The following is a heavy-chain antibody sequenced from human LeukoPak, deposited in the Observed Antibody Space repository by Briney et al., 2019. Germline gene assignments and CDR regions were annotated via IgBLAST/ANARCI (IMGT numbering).Heavy chain of an antibody. Sequence: PGGPLRLSCAASGFGFNDAAMTWVRQAPGKGLEWVSLVSSSGANTYYADSVKGRFTISRDNSKNTLFLQMNSLRAEDTAMYYCVKDIQVTYWGQGTLVTVSS. V-gene: IGHV3-23*01. CDR3: VKDIQVTY. CDR1: GFGFNDAA. D-gene: IGHD4-23*01. J-gene: IGHJ4*02. CDR2: VSSSGANT.